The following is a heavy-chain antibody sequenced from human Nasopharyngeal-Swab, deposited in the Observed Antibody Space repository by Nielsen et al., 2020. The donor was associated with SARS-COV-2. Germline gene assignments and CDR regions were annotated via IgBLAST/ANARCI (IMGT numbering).Heavy chain of an antibody. Sequence: GESLKTSCKGSEFSFSNYWIGWVRQMHGKGLEWMGIIYPGDADSRYTPSFQGQVTITADTSISTAYLQWSSLEASDTAIYYCARGGDYSRTHFDYWGQGTLVTVSS. CDR1: EFSFSNYW. CDR3: ARGGDYSRTHFDY. J-gene: IGHJ4*02. V-gene: IGHV5-51*01. D-gene: IGHD4-11*01. CDR2: IYPGDADS.